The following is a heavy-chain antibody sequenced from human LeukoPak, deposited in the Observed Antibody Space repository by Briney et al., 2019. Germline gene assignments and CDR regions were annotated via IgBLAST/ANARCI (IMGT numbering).Heavy chain of an antibody. Sequence: QPGGSLRLSCAASGFTFSDHYMDWVRQAPGKGLEWVGRSRNKANSYTTDYAASVKGRFTISRDDSKYSLYLQMNSLKTEDTAVYYCARAYTSGWYSPGYWGQGTLVTVSS. J-gene: IGHJ4*02. D-gene: IGHD6-19*01. V-gene: IGHV3-72*01. CDR3: ARAYTSGWYSPGY. CDR1: GFTFSDHY. CDR2: SRNKANSYTT.